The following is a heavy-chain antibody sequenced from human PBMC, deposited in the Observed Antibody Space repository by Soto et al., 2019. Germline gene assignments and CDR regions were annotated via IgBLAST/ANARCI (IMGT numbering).Heavy chain of an antibody. CDR3: ASLRYFDWSRRLD. D-gene: IGHD3-9*01. Sequence: ASVKVSCKASGYTSTSYAMHWVRQAPGQRHEWMGWINAGNGNTKYSQKFQGRVTITRDTSASTAYMELSSLRSEDTAVYYCASLRYFDWSRRLDWGQGTLVTVSS. V-gene: IGHV1-3*01. CDR2: INAGNGNT. J-gene: IGHJ4*02. CDR1: GYTSTSYA.